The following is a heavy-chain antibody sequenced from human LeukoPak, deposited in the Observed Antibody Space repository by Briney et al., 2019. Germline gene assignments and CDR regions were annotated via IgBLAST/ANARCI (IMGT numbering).Heavy chain of an antibody. D-gene: IGHD1-26*01. CDR1: GGSISSGGYY. Sequence: PSETLSLTCTVSGGSISSGGYYWSWIRQHPGKGLEWIGYIYYSGSTYYNPSLKSRVTISVDTSKNQFSLKLSSVTAADTAVYYCAWQSGSYSTRFWDYWGQGTLVTVSA. J-gene: IGHJ4*02. V-gene: IGHV4-31*03. CDR2: IYYSGST. CDR3: AWQSGSYSTRFWDY.